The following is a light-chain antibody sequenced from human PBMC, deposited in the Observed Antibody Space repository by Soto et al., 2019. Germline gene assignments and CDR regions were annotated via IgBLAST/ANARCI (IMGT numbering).Light chain of an antibody. CDR1: QTVDSNY. V-gene: IGKV3-20*01. Sequence: IVLTQSPATLSLSPGERAILYCRASQTVDSNYLTWYQQKPDQTPRLLIYDASSRATGIPDRFSGSGSGTDFTLTISRLEPEDFAVYYCQQYGNSLYTFGQGTKLEIK. J-gene: IGKJ2*01. CDR3: QQYGNSLYT. CDR2: DAS.